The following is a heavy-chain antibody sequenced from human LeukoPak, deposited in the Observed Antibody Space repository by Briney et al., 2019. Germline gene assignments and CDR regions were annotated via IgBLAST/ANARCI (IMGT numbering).Heavy chain of an antibody. CDR3: AKVRWGSDNALDS. CDR2: ITNSGENT. D-gene: IGHD3-16*01. J-gene: IGHJ4*02. CDR1: GFSFPYG. V-gene: IGHV3-23*01. Sequence: GGSLRLSCEASGFSFPYGMSWVRQAPGKGLEWVSGITNSGENTYYADSVKGRFTISRDNSKNTLFLEMNSLRVEDTAVYYCAKVRWGSDNALDSWGQGTLVTGSS.